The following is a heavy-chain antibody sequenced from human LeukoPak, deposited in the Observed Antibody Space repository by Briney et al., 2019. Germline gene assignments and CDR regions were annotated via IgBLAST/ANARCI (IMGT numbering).Heavy chain of an antibody. J-gene: IGHJ4*02. CDR1: GDTFSSYA. V-gene: IGHV1-69*04. CDR2: IIPILGIA. Sequence: ASVKVSCKASGDTFSSYAISWVRQAPGQGLEWMGRIIPILGIANYAQKFQGRVTITADKSTSTAYMELSSLRSEDTAVYYCAGNVGHYYDSSGYYPFDYWGQGTLVTVSS. CDR3: AGNVGHYYDSSGYYPFDY. D-gene: IGHD3-22*01.